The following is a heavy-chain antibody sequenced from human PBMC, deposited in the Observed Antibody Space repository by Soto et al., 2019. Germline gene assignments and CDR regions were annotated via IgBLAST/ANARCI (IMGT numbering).Heavy chain of an antibody. Sequence: PCKLTGYTPSTLGISYEQQLPGQGLEWMGWISDYNGNTNDAQKLQGRVTMTTETSTSTAYMELRSLRSDDTAVEYCARDDSSGPNWFEPWGQGKLVT. J-gene: IGHJ5*02. D-gene: IGHD3-22*01. CDR1: GYTPSTLG. CDR3: ARDDSSGPNWFEP. V-gene: IGHV1-18*01. CDR2: ISDYNGNT.